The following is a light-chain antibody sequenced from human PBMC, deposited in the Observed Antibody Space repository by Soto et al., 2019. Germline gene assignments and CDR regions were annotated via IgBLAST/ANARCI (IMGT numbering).Light chain of an antibody. CDR3: QQRSNWPRT. J-gene: IGKJ2*01. CDR2: GAS. V-gene: IGKV3-11*01. CDR1: QSVSSY. Sequence: EIVLTQSPATLSLSPGERATLSCRASQSVSSYLAWYQQKPGQAPRLLIYGASNRPTGIPARFSGSGSGTDFTLTISSLEPEDFAVYYCQQRSNWPRTFGQGTKLEIK.